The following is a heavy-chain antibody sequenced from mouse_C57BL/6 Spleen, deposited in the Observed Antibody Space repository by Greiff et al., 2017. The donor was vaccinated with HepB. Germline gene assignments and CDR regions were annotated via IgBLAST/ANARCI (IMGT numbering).Heavy chain of an antibody. J-gene: IGHJ3*01. D-gene: IGHD1-1*01. CDR2: INPNNGGT. CDR3: ATQALYGSSYGFAY. CDR1: GYTFTDYY. Sequence: EVQLQQSGPELVKPGASVKISCKASGYTFTDYYMNWVKQSHGKSLERIGDINPNNGGTSYNQKFKGKATLTVDKSSSTAYMELRSLTSEDSAVYYCATQALYGSSYGFAYWGQGTLVTVSA. V-gene: IGHV1-26*01.